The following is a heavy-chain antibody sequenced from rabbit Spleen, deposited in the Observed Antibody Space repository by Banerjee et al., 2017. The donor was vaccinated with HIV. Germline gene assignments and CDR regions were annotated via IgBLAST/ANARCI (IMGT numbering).Heavy chain of an antibody. V-gene: IGHV1S47*01. CDR2: IYPDYGST. CDR3: ARYVSGSGYPYYFNL. J-gene: IGHJ4*01. D-gene: IGHD1-1*01. Sequence: QEQVVESGGGLVTLGGSLKLSCKASGIDFSSYGISWVRQAPGKGLEYIGYIYPDYGSTDYASWVNGRFTISLDNAQNTVFLQMTSLTAADTATYFCARYVSGSGYPYYFNLWGQGTLVTVS. CDR1: GIDFSSYG.